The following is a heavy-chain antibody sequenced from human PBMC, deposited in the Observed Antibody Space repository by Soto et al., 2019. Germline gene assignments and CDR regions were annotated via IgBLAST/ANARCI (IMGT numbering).Heavy chain of an antibody. D-gene: IGHD3-10*01. CDR1: GGSFSGYY. Sequence: TLSLTCAVYGGSFSGYYWSWIRQPPGKGLEWIGEINHCGSTNFNSSLKSRVIILVDTSKNQFFLKLSFVTAADTAVYYCARGRGLLIYYYYYMDVWGKGTTVTVSS. CDR3: ARGRGLLIYYYYYMDV. CDR2: INHCGST. V-gene: IGHV4-34*01. J-gene: IGHJ6*03.